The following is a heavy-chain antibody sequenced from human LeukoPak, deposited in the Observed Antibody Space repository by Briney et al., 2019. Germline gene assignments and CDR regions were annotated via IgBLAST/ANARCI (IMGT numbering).Heavy chain of an antibody. D-gene: IGHD3-10*01. CDR2: FYPEDGET. CDR1: GYTLTELS. CDR3: ATGGVLWFGESPNYFDY. V-gene: IGHV1-24*01. J-gene: IGHJ4*02. Sequence: ASVTVSCKVSGYTLTELSMHWVRQAPGKGLEGMGGFYPEDGETIYAQKFQGRVTMTEDTSTDTAYMELSSLRSEDTAVYYCATGGVLWFGESPNYFDYWGQGTLVTVSS.